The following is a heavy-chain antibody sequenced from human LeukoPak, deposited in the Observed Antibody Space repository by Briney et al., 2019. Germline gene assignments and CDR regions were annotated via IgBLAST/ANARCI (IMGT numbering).Heavy chain of an antibody. V-gene: IGHV1-18*04. CDR2: ISAYNDNT. CDR3: ARDLRVTRGPDY. CDR1: GYTFTGYY. Sequence: ASVKVSCKASGYTFTGYYMHWVRQAPGQGLEWMGWISAYNDNTNYAQKLQGRVTMTTDTSTSPAYMELRSLRSDDTAVYYCARDLRVTRGPDYWGQGTLVTVSS. J-gene: IGHJ4*02.